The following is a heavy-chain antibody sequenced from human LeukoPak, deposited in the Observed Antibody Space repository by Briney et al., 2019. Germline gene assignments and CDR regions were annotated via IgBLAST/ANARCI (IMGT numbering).Heavy chain of an antibody. CDR2: ISGSSSYI. Sequence: PGGSLRLSCAASGFTFSSYSMNWVRQAPGKGLEWVSSISGSSSYIYYADSVKGRFTISRDNAKNSLCLQMNSLRAEDTAVYYCARSLYDSLSAFDIWGQGTMVTVSS. CDR1: GFTFSSYS. D-gene: IGHD3-3*01. V-gene: IGHV3-21*01. J-gene: IGHJ3*02. CDR3: ARSLYDSLSAFDI.